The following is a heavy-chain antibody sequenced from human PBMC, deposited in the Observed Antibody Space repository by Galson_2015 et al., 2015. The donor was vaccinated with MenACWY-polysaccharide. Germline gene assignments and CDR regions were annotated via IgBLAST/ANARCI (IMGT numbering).Heavy chain of an antibody. D-gene: IGHD3-22*01. V-gene: IGHV3-21*01. CDR2: ISSSSSYI. CDR3: AGQKVVIKYYYYYGMDV. J-gene: IGHJ6*02. Sequence: SLRLSCAASGFTFSSYSMNWVRQAPGKGLEWVSSISSSSSYIYYADSVKGRFTISRDNAKNSLYLQMNSLRAEDTAVYYCAGQKVVIKYYYYYGMDVWGQGTTVTVSS. CDR1: GFTFSSYS.